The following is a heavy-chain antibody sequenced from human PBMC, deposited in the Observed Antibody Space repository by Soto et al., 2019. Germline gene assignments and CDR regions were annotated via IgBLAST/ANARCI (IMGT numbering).Heavy chain of an antibody. CDR2: VSYSGTT. V-gene: IGHV4-39*07. CDR3: ARDQLEGNWFDP. J-gene: IGHJ5*02. CDR1: GGSISSSSYY. Sequence: SETLSLTCTVSGGSISSSSYYWGWIRQPPGMGLEWIGSVSYSGTTYYNPSLKSRVTISVDTSKNQFSLKLSSVTAADTAVYYCARDQLEGNWFDPWGQGTQLTVSS. D-gene: IGHD1-1*01.